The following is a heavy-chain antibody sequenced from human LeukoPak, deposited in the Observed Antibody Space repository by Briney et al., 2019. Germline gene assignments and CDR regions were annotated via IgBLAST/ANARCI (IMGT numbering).Heavy chain of an antibody. Sequence: PSETLSLTCTVSGGSISSSSYYWGWIRQPPGKGLEWIGSIYYSGSTYYNPSLKSRATISVDTSKNQFSLKLSSVTAADTAVYYCARHLGADSSSSFGYWGQGTLVTVSS. CDR2: IYYSGST. J-gene: IGHJ4*02. V-gene: IGHV4-39*01. CDR3: ARHLGADSSSSFGY. D-gene: IGHD6-6*01. CDR1: GGSISSSSYY.